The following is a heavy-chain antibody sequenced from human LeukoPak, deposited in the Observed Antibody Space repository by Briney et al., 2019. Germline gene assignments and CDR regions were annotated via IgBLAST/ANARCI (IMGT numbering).Heavy chain of an antibody. CDR2: ISYDGSNK. CDR3: AREAMWDYDSSGYYR. V-gene: IGHV3-30*04. CDR1: GFTLSSYA. J-gene: IGHJ5*02. D-gene: IGHD3-22*01. Sequence: GGSLRLSCAASGFTLSSYAMHWVRQAPGKGLEWVAVISYDGSNKYYADSVKGRFTISRDNSKNTLYLQMNSLRAEDTAVYYCAREAMWDYDSSGYYRWGQGTLVTVSS.